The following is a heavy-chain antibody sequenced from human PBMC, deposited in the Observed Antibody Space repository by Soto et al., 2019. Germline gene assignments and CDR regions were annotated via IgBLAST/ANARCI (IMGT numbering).Heavy chain of an antibody. CDR1: GFTVSSNY. D-gene: IGHD2-2*01. Sequence: PGGSLRLSCAASGFTVSSNYMSWVRQAPGKGLEWVSVIYSGGSTYYADSVKGRFTISRDNSKNTLFLHMNSLRAEDTAVYYCARSLCISTSCYAGYFDYWGQGTLVTVSS. J-gene: IGHJ4*02. CDR3: ARSLCISTSCYAGYFDY. CDR2: IYSGGST. V-gene: IGHV3-53*01.